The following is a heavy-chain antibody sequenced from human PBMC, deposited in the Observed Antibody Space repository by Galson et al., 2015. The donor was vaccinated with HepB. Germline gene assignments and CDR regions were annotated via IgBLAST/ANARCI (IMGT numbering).Heavy chain of an antibody. D-gene: IGHD3-22*01. CDR2: MNPNSGNT. CDR3: ARDRFYYDSQREDPAYYYYGMDV. CDR1: GYTFTSYD. J-gene: IGHJ6*02. Sequence: SVKVSCKASGYTFTSYDINWVRQATGQGLGWMGWMNPNSGNTGYAQKFQGRVTMTRNTSISTAYMELRSLRSDDTAVYYCARDRFYYDSQREDPAYYYYGMDVWGQGTTVTVSS. V-gene: IGHV1-8*01.